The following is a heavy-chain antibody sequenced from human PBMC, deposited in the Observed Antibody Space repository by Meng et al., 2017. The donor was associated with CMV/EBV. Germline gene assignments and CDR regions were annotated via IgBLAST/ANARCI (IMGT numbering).Heavy chain of an antibody. V-gene: IGHV2-5*02. Sequence: IPLKQPCATPLTPTQTLPLTCTFSGFSLSTSGVGVGWIRQPPGEALEWLALIYWDDDKRYSPSLKSRLTITKDTSKNQVVLTMTNMDPVDTATYYCARIAAAGRFDYWGQGTLVTVSS. J-gene: IGHJ4*02. CDR1: GFSLSTSGVG. D-gene: IGHD6-13*01. CDR2: IYWDDDK. CDR3: ARIAAAGRFDY.